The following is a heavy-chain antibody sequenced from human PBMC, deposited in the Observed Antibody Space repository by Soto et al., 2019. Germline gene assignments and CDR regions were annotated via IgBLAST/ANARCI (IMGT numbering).Heavy chain of an antibody. CDR3: AREFLERSFGFGVRGYFDY. J-gene: IGHJ4*02. V-gene: IGHV3-23*01. D-gene: IGHD3-3*01. CDR1: GFTFSSYA. CDR2: ISGGGGST. Sequence: GGSLRLSCAASGFTFSSYAMSWVRRAPGKGLEWVSLISGGGGSTYYADPVKGRFTIFRENSNNTLFLQMNSLSSDDTAIYYCAREFLERSFGFGVRGYFDYWGLGTLVTVSS.